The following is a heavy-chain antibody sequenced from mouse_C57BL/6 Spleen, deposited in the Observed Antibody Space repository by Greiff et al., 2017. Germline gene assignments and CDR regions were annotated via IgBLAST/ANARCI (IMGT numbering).Heavy chain of an antibody. CDR2: IDPSDSYT. CDR3: ARREGYWYFDV. J-gene: IGHJ1*03. Sequence: QFQLQQSGAELVLPGASVKLSSKASGSTFTSYWMPWVKQRPGQGLEWTGEIDPSDSYTNYNQKFKGKSTLTVDKSSSTAYMQLSSLTSEDSAVYYCARREGYWYFDVWGTGTTVTVSS. V-gene: IGHV1-69*01. CDR1: GSTFTSYW.